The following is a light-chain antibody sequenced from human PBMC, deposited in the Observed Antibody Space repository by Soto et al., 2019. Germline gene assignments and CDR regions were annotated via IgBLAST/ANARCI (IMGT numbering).Light chain of an antibody. CDR3: SAYTARSTLV. CDR2: EVN. V-gene: IGLV2-14*02. J-gene: IGLJ3*02. CDR1: SSNVGSYKL. Sequence: QSALTQPASVSGSPGQSITISCTGTSSNVGSYKLVSWYQQHPGKAPKLMIFEVNKRPSGVSNRFSGSKSGNTASLTISGLQSEDEGDYYCSAYTARSTLVFGGGTKVTVL.